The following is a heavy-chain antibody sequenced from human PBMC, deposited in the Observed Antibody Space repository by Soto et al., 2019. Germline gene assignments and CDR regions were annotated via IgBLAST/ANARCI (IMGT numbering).Heavy chain of an antibody. Sequence: GESLKISGKGSGYNFADYWIGWVRQMTGKGLEWMGIIYPGDSDTRYSPSFQGHVTISSDKSISTAYLQWSSLKASDTAVYYCARYCSSTSCQDYYGMDVWGQGTTVTVSS. CDR3: ARYCSSTSCQDYYGMDV. D-gene: IGHD2-2*01. CDR1: GYNFADYW. J-gene: IGHJ6*02. V-gene: IGHV5-51*01. CDR2: IYPGDSDT.